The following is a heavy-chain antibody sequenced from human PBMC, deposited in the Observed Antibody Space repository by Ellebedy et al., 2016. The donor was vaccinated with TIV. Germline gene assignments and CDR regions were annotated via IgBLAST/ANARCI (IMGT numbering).Heavy chain of an antibody. CDR3: VKVIATSGWPYYFHS. Sequence: PGGSLRPSCPGPGSTFSTYAMHWVRQAPGKGLEYVSAISGNGGSTYHADTAKGRFTISRDNSKNSLYLQRSSQRAEDTAVYYCVKVIATSGWPYYFHSWGQGTLVTASS. J-gene: IGHJ4*02. CDR2: ISGNGGST. D-gene: IGHD6-19*01. V-gene: IGHV3-64D*09. CDR1: GSTFSTYA.